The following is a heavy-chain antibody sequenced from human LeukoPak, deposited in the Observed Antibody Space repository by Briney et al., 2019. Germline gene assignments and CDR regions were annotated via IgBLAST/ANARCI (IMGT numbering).Heavy chain of an antibody. D-gene: IGHD2-21*02. CDR1: GFTFNNYG. J-gene: IGHJ5*02. Sequence: GGSLRLSCAASGFTFNNYGMHWVRQAPGKGLEWVAVIWYDGSNKYYADSVKGRFTISRDNSKNTLYLQMNSLRAEDTAVYYCARDRADCGGDCSFFDPWGQGTLVTVSS. CDR3: ARDRADCGGDCSFFDP. CDR2: IWYDGSNK. V-gene: IGHV3-33*08.